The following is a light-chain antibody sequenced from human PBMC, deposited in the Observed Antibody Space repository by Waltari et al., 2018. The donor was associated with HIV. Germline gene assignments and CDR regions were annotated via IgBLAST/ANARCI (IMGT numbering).Light chain of an antibody. J-gene: IGLJ1*01. CDR3: AAWDGSLSNYV. Sequence: QSVLTQPPSASGTPGQRVTVSCSGSRSNIGSTYVYWYQQLPGTAPKLLIYRTYQLPSGVPDRFSGSKSGTSASLAISGLRSEDEADYYCAAWDGSLSNYVFGTGTKVTVL. V-gene: IGLV1-47*01. CDR2: RTY. CDR1: RSNIGSTY.